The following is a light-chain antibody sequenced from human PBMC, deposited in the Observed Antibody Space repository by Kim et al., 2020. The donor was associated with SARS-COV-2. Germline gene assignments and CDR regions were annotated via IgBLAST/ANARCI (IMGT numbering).Light chain of an antibody. CDR1: NIGSKS. CDR3: QVWDSSSDHAV. Sequence: APGKTARITCGGNNIGSKSVHWYQQKPGQAPVLVIYYDSDRPSGIPERFSGSNSGNTATLTISRVEVGDEADYYCQVWDSSSDHAVFGGGTQLTVL. CDR2: YDS. J-gene: IGLJ7*01. V-gene: IGLV3-21*04.